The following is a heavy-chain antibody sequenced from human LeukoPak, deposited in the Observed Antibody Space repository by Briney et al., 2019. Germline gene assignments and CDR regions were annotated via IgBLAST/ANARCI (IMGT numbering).Heavy chain of an antibody. Sequence: ASVKVSCKASGYTFTGYYMHWVRQAPGQGLECMGRINPHSGGTNYAQKFQGRVTMTRDTSISTAYMELSRLRSDDTAVYYCARCSRGSSGCTDYWGQGTLVTVSS. V-gene: IGHV1-2*06. CDR2: INPHSGGT. D-gene: IGHD6-19*01. J-gene: IGHJ4*02. CDR1: GYTFTGYY. CDR3: ARCSRGSSGCTDY.